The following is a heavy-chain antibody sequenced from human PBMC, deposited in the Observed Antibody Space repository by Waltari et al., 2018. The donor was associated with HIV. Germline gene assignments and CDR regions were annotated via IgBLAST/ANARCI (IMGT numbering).Heavy chain of an antibody. Sequence: QVQLQPSGPGLVKPSQTLSLTCAISGDSVSSNSPAWNWIRHSPSRGLEWLGRTYYRSKWYNDYAVSVKSRITINPDTSKNQFSLQLNSVTPEDTAVYYCARAMVRGIRSRPLLDVWGQGTTVTVSS. CDR3: ARAMVRGIRSRPLLDV. CDR1: GDSVSSNSPA. CDR2: TYYRSKWYN. V-gene: IGHV6-1*01. J-gene: IGHJ6*02. D-gene: IGHD3-10*01.